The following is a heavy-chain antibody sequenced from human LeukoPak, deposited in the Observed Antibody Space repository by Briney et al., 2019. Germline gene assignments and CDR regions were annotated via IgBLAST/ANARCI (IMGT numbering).Heavy chain of an antibody. D-gene: IGHD5-24*01. CDR2: IYYSGST. Sequence: PSETLSLTCTVSGGSVSSGSYYWSWIRQPPGTGLEWIGYIYYSGSTDYSPSLKSRVTISVDTSKNQFSLKLSSVTAADTAVYYCARIPFGRDAYKRSDSGGQGTLVTVSS. CDR3: ARIPFGRDAYKRSDS. J-gene: IGHJ4*02. CDR1: GGSVSSGSYY. V-gene: IGHV4-61*01.